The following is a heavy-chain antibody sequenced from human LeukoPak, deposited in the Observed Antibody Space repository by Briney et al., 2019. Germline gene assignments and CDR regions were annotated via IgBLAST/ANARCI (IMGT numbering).Heavy chain of an antibody. CDR2: INTDGSST. CDR1: GFTFSSYW. J-gene: IGHJ6*02. D-gene: IGHD2-2*01. Sequence: GGSLRLSCAASGFTFSSYWMHWVRQAPGKGLVWVSRINTDGSSTSYADSVKGQFTISRDNAKNTLYLQMNSLRAEDTAVYYCFPTGLYRYCSSTSCPRGMDVWGQGTTVTVSS. CDR3: FPTGLYRYCSSTSCPRGMDV. V-gene: IGHV3-74*01.